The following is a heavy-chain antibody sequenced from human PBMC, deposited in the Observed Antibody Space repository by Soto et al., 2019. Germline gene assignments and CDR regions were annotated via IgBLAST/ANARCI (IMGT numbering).Heavy chain of an antibody. Sequence: PSETLSLTCSVSGGSISSGDHYWSWIRQSPGKGLEWIGYIYYSGSPYYNPSLKSRLTISVDTSKNQFSLKVTSVTAADTAVYYCARGQEGVVATHWDQGTLVTVSS. CDR1: GGSISSGDHY. CDR2: IYYSGSP. J-gene: IGHJ4*02. CDR3: ARGQEGVVATH. V-gene: IGHV4-30-4*01. D-gene: IGHD2-15*01.